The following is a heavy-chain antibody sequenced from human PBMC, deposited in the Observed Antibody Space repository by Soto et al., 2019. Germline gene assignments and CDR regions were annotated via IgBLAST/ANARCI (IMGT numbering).Heavy chain of an antibody. J-gene: IGHJ4*02. D-gene: IGHD5-12*01. Sequence: QVQLQQWGAGLLKPSETLSLTCAVYGGSFSGYYWSWIRQPPGKGLEWIGEINRSGSTNYNPSLKSRVTVSVDTSKSQFSLKLSSVTAADTAVYYCAARGGYNYRIRAIDYWGQGTLVTVSS. CDR2: INRSGST. CDR1: GGSFSGYY. V-gene: IGHV4-34*01. CDR3: AARGGYNYRIRAIDY.